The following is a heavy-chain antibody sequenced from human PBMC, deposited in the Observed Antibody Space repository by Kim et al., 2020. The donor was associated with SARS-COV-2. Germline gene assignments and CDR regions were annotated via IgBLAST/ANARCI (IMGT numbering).Heavy chain of an antibody. CDR1: GGSISGYY. J-gene: IGHJ4*02. D-gene: IGHD2-15*01. CDR3: SRHDEEAALTMAF. CDR2: FYYGGTT. V-gene: IGHV4-59*08. Sequence: SETLSLTCTVSGGSISGYYWSWIRQPPGKGLEWIGYFYYGGTTNYNPSLKSRVTISADTTRNRLPLRLTSVSAADTAVYYCSRHDEEAALTMAFWGQGA.